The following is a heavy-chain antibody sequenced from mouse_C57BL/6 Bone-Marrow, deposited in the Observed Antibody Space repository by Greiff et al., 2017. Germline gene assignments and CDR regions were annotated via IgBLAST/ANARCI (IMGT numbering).Heavy chain of an antibody. J-gene: IGHJ3*01. Sequence: EVNLVESGEGLVKPGGSLKLSCAASGFTFSSYAMSWVRQTPEKRLEWVAYISSGGDYIYYADTVKGRFTISRDNARNTLYLQMSSLKSEDTAMYYCTRDILYSNYVGFAYWGQGTLVTVSA. CDR2: ISSGGDYI. D-gene: IGHD2-5*01. CDR3: TRDILYSNYVGFAY. CDR1: GFTFSSYA. V-gene: IGHV5-9-1*02.